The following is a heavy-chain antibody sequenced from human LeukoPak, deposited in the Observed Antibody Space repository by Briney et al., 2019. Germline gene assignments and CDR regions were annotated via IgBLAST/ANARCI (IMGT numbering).Heavy chain of an antibody. CDR1: GYTFTSYY. CDR3: ATLTMVRGVPFDY. CDR2: INPSGGST. Sequence: GASVKVSCKASGYTFTSYYMHWVRQAPGQGLEWMGIINPSGGSTSYAQKFQGRVTMTRDTSNSTAYMELSRLRSDDTAVYYCATLTMVRGVPFDYWGQGTLVTVSS. J-gene: IGHJ4*02. V-gene: IGHV1-46*01. D-gene: IGHD3-10*01.